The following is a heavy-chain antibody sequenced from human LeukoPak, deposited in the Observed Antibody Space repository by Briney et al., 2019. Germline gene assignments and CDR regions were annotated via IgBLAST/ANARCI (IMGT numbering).Heavy chain of an antibody. CDR3: TRLLYGDFYFDY. J-gene: IGHJ4*02. V-gene: IGHV4-59*08. CDR1: GGPINSYY. D-gene: IGHD4-17*01. Sequence: SDTLSLTCTVSGGPINSYYWSWIRQPPGKGLEWIGYIFYSGSTKYNPSLKSRVTISLGTSKNQISLEVNSVTAADTGVYYCTRLLYGDFYFDYWGQGTLVTVSS. CDR2: IFYSGST.